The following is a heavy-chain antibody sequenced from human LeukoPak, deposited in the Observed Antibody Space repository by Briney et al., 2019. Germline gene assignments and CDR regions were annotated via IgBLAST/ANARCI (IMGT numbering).Heavy chain of an antibody. Sequence: SETLSLTCPVSGYSISSGYYCGWIRQPPGKGLEWIGSIYHSGRTYYNPSLKSRVTISVDTSKNQFSLKLTSVPAADTAVYYCAREAQKSVGAGYLRDHGGQGTRVTVSS. CDR1: GYSISSGYY. CDR3: AREAQKSVGAGYLRDH. CDR2: IYHSGRT. V-gene: IGHV4-38-2*02. J-gene: IGHJ4*02. D-gene: IGHD1-26*01.